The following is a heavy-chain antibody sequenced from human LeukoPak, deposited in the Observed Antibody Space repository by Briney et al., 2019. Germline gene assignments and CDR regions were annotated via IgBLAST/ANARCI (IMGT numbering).Heavy chain of an antibody. V-gene: IGHV3-20*04. J-gene: IGHJ6*03. CDR3: ARGGISIFGVVIYMDV. Sequence: PGGSLRLSCAASGFSFDDYGMSWVRQAPGKGLEWVSGINWNGGSTGYADSVKGRFTISRDNAKNSLSLQMSSLRVEDTALYYCARGGISIFGVVIYMDVWGKGTTVTVSS. CDR2: INWNGGST. CDR1: GFSFDDYG. D-gene: IGHD3-3*01.